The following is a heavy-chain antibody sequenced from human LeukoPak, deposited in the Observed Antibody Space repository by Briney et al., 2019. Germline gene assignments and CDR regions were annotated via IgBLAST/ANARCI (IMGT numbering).Heavy chain of an antibody. Sequence: GGSLRLSCAASGFTFSSYAMSWVRQAPGKGLEWVSAISGSGGSTYYADSVKGRFTISRDNAKNSLYLQMNSLRAEDTAVYYCAKGHTAMVYNLRGQGTLVTVSS. J-gene: IGHJ4*02. CDR2: ISGSGGST. CDR3: AKGHTAMVYNL. D-gene: IGHD5-18*01. CDR1: GFTFSSYA. V-gene: IGHV3-23*01.